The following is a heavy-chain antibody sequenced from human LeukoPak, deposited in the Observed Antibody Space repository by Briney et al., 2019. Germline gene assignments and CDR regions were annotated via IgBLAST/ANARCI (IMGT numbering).Heavy chain of an antibody. CDR2: INLNGGNT. CDR1: GHSFTNYY. CDR3: ARERRAWGEDF. V-gene: IGHV1-46*01. J-gene: IGHJ4*02. D-gene: IGHD3-16*01. Sequence: ASVKVSCKASGHSFTNYYIHWVRPAPGKGLEWVGLINLNGGNTGYAERFQGRVTVTTDTSTSTVYMELNSLGSEDTAVYYCARERRAWGEDFWGQGTLVTVSS.